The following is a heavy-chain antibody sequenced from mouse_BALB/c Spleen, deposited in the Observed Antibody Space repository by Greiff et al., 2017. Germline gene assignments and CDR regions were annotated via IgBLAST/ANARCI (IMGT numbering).Heavy chain of an antibody. Sequence: QVQLQQSGAELARPGASVKLSCKASGYTFTSYWMQWVKQRPGQGLEWIGAIYPGDGDTRYTQKFKGKATLTADKSSSTAYMQLSSLASEDSAVYYCARWGGNLAYWGQGTLVTVSA. CDR2: IYPGDGDT. V-gene: IGHV1-87*01. D-gene: IGHD2-1*01. J-gene: IGHJ3*01. CDR1: GYTFTSYW. CDR3: ARWGGNLAY.